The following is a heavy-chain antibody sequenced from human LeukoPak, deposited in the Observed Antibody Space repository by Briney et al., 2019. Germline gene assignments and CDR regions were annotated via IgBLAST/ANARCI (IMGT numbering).Heavy chain of an antibody. D-gene: IGHD3-3*01. J-gene: IGHJ4*02. CDR2: ISSSSSDI. Sequence: DPGGSLRLSCAASGFTFSTHSMNWVRQAPGKGLEWVSCISSSSSDIKYADSVKGQFTISRDNAKNSLYLQLSSLRAEDTAVYYCARVPGGLEWADFDYWGQGTLVTVSS. V-gene: IGHV3-21*01. CDR3: ARVPGGLEWADFDY. CDR1: GFTFSTHS.